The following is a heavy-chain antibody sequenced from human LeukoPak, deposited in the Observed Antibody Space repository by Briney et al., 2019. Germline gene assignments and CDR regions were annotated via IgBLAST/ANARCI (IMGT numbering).Heavy chain of an antibody. Sequence: GGSLRLSCAASSSYAMSWVRQAPGKGLEWVSTITSSGGRSYYADSVKGRFTISRDNSKNTLYLQMNSLKTEDTAAYYCTSSYTSGWYGPFDYWGQGTLVTVSS. J-gene: IGHJ4*02. CDR3: TSSYTSGWYGPFDY. V-gene: IGHV3-23*01. CDR1: SSYA. CDR2: ITSSGGRS. D-gene: IGHD6-19*01.